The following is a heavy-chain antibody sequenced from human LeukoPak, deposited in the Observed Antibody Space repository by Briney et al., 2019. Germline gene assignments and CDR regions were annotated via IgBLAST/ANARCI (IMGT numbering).Heavy chain of an antibody. V-gene: IGHV4-39*07. Sequence: PSETLSLTCTVSGGSISSSSYYWGWIRQPPGKGLEWIGSIYYSGSTYYNPSLKSRVTISVDTSKNQFSLKLSSVTAADTAVYYCARDHELGNWFDPWGQGTLVTVSS. D-gene: IGHD3-10*01. CDR1: GGSISSSSYY. CDR3: ARDHELGNWFDP. CDR2: IYYSGST. J-gene: IGHJ5*02.